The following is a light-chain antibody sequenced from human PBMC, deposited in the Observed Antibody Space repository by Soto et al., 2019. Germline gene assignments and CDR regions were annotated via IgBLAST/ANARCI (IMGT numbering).Light chain of an antibody. J-gene: IGKJ4*01. V-gene: IGKV1-17*01. CDR3: LQHNSYPPT. CDR2: AAS. Sequence: DIQMTQSPSSLSASVGDRVTITCRASQGIGSDLGWYQQKPGKAPKRLIYAASSLQRGVPSRFSGSGSGTEFTLTISSLQPEDFATYFCLQHNSYPPTFGGGTNVEIK. CDR1: QGIGSD.